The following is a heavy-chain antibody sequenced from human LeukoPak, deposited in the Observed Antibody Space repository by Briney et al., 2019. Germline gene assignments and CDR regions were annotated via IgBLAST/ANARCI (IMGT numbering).Heavy chain of an antibody. CDR3: ARPSPPGDGYNPPDH. CDR1: GFNFDNFA. Sequence: PGGSLRLSCVVSGFNFDNFAMHWVRQPLGKGLEWVAVISHDGRTKYYADSMKGRITISRDNPKNTLFLQMNNLQSEDTAVYFCARPSPPGDGYNPPDHWGQGTLVTVSS. CDR2: ISHDGRTK. D-gene: IGHD5-24*01. J-gene: IGHJ4*02. V-gene: IGHV3-30*04.